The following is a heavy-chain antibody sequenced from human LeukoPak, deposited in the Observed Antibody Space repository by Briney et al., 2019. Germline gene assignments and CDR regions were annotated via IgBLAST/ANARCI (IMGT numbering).Heavy chain of an antibody. CDR2: FDPEDGET. CDR1: GYTLTELS. J-gene: IGHJ6*03. Sequence: ASVKVSCKVSGYTLTELSMHWVRQAPGKGLEWMGGFDPEDGETIYAQKFQGRVTMTEDTSTDTAYMELSSLRSEDTAVYYCATCIAARRYYYYYMDVWGKGTTVTVSS. V-gene: IGHV1-24*01. CDR3: ATCIAARRYYYYYMDV. D-gene: IGHD6-6*01.